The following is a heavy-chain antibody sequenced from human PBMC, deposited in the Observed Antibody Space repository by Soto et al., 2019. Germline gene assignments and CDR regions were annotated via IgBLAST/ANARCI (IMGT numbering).Heavy chain of an antibody. J-gene: IGHJ4*02. CDR3: ARGRPDYGDFDY. CDR2: IIPIFGTA. CDR1: GGTFSTYA. V-gene: IGHV1-69*13. Sequence: GASVKVSCKASGGTFSTYAISWVRQAPGQGLEWMGGIIPIFGTANYAQKFQGRVTITADESTSTAYMELSSLRSEDTAVYYCARGRPDYGDFDYWGQGTLVTVSS. D-gene: IGHD4-17*01.